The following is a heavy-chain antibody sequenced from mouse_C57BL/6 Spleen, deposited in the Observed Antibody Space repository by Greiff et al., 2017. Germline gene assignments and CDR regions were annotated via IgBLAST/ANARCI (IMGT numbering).Heavy chain of an antibody. D-gene: IGHD2-1*01. CDR3: ARFLYGNSFAY. CDR2: IDPSDSYT. CDR1: GYTFTSYW. Sequence: QVQLQQPGAELVMPGASVKLSCKASGYTFTSYWMHWVKQRPGQGLEWIGEIDPSDSYTKYNQKFKGKSTLTVDKSSSTASMQLSSLTSEDSAVYYCARFLYGNSFAYWGQGTLVTVSA. V-gene: IGHV1-69*01. J-gene: IGHJ3*01.